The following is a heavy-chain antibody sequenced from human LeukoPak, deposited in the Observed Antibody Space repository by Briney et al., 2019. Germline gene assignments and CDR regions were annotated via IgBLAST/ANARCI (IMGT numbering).Heavy chain of an antibody. CDR2: ISSSGSTI. D-gene: IGHD2-21*02. V-gene: IGHV3-48*03. J-gene: IGHJ3*02. CDR3: ARVLCGGDCWGGRGAFDI. CDR1: GFTCSSYE. Sequence: GGSLRLSCAASGFTCSSYEMNWVRQAPGKGREGVSYISSSGSTIYYAGSVKGRFTISRDNAKNSLYLQMNSRRAEDTAVYYCARVLCGGDCWGGRGAFDIWGQGTMVTVSS.